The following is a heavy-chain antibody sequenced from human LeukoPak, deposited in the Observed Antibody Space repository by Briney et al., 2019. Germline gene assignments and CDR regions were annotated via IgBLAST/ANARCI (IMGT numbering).Heavy chain of an antibody. D-gene: IGHD2-21*01. CDR2: IYQTKYT. V-gene: IGHV4-34*01. CDR3: ARIRCSPGDDSCYNY. J-gene: IGHJ4*02. CDR1: GASFFDYY. Sequence: SETLSLTCGVSGASFFDYYWMWIRQSPGKGLEWIGEIYQTKYTTYNPSLKSRVTIWADTSVNQLSLTVTSVTAADTAIYYCARIRCSPGDDSCYNYWGRGTLVTVSS.